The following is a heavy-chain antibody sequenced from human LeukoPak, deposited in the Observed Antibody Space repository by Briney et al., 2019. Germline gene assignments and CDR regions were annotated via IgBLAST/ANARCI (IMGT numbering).Heavy chain of an antibody. CDR2: IIPIFGIA. J-gene: IGHJ5*02. V-gene: IGHV1-69*04. CDR1: GGTFSSYA. D-gene: IGHD2-2*01. Sequence: SVKVSCKASGGTFSSYAISWVRQAPGQGLEWMGRIIPIFGIANYAQKFQGRVTITADKSTSTAYMELSSLRSEDTAVYYCARDGGKDIAVVPAADNWFDPWGQGTLVTVSS. CDR3: ARDGGKDIAVVPAADNWFDP.